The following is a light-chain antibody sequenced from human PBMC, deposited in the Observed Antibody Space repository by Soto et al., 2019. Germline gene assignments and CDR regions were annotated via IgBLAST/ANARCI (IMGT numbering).Light chain of an antibody. CDR1: QATRSY. Sequence: DIQMTQSPSTLSGSVGDRVTITCRASQATRSYLAWYQQKPGKAPKLLIYAASTLQSGVPSRFSGSASGTEFTLTISSLQPEDFAIYYCQQLKSYPVTFGQGTRLEIK. J-gene: IGKJ5*01. V-gene: IGKV1-9*01. CDR3: QQLKSYPVT. CDR2: AAS.